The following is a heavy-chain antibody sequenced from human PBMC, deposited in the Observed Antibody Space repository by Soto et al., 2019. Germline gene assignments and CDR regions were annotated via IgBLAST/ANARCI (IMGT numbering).Heavy chain of an antibody. Sequence: QVHLVQSGAEVKKPGSSVKVSCKASGGTFSSYIISWVRQAPGQGLEWMGRISPTVGIPNYAQKFQGRVTITADRSTSTAYMELSSLRPEDTAIYYCATLGSGSYDYWGHGTLVTVSS. V-gene: IGHV1-69*02. CDR1: GGTFSSYI. J-gene: IGHJ4*01. CDR3: ATLGSGSYDY. D-gene: IGHD1-26*01. CDR2: ISPTVGIP.